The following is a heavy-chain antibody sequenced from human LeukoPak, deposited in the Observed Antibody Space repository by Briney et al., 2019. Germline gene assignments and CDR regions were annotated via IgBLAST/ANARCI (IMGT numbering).Heavy chain of an antibody. Sequence: PGGSLRLSCAAPGFTFSGHSMSWVRQAPGKGPEWVSAISSGGDVTFYADSVKGRFIVSRDQSNNTLSLQMSSLRAEDTALYYCAKHRAPVPGSHPKNPTAYFEDWGQGTLVTVSS. CDR3: AKHRAPVPGSHPKNPTAYFED. J-gene: IGHJ4*02. CDR2: ISSGGDVT. D-gene: IGHD6-19*01. V-gene: IGHV3-23*01. CDR1: GFTFSGHS.